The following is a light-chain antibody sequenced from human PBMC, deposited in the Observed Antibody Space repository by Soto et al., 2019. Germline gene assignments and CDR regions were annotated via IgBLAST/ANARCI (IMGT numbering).Light chain of an antibody. CDR1: STDVGGYNY. Sequence: QSVLTQPASLSGSPGQSITISCTGSSTDVGGYNYVSWYQQHPGKAPKVMIYEVSNRPSGVSNLFSGSKSGNTASLTISGLQAEDEADYYCSSYTSSSTYVFGTGTKVTVL. CDR3: SSYTSSSTYV. CDR2: EVS. J-gene: IGLJ1*01. V-gene: IGLV2-14*01.